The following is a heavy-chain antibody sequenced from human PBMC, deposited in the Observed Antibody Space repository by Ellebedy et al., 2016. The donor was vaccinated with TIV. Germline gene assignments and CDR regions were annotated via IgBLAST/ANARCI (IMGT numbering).Heavy chain of an antibody. CDR2: IYSGGST. V-gene: IGHV3-66*02. Sequence: PGGSLRLSCAASGFTVSSNYMSWVRQAPGKGLAWVSVIYSGGSTYYADSVKGRFTISRDNSKNTLYLQMNSLRAEDTAVYYCARGNSGYDAVYLDYWGQGTLVTVSS. D-gene: IGHD5-12*01. CDR3: ARGNSGYDAVYLDY. J-gene: IGHJ4*02. CDR1: GFTVSSNY.